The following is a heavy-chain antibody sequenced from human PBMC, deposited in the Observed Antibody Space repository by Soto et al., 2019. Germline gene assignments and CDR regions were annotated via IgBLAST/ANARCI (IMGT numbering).Heavy chain of an antibody. V-gene: IGHV4-34*01. Sequence: SETLSLTCAVYGGSFSGYYWSWIRQPPGKGLEWIGHINHSGSTHYNPSLKSRVTISVDTSKNQFSLKLSSVTAADTAVYYCARGPFLVGATLGAFDIGGQGTMVT. D-gene: IGHD1-26*01. J-gene: IGHJ3*02. CDR2: INHSGST. CDR3: ARGPFLVGATLGAFDI. CDR1: GGSFSGYY.